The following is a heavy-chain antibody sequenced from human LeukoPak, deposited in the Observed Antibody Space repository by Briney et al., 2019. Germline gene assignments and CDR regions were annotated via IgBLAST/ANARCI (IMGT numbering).Heavy chain of an antibody. CDR1: GGSISSSSYY. D-gene: IGHD5-24*01. V-gene: IGHV4-39*07. CDR3: ARLRRDGYYFDY. J-gene: IGHJ4*02. Sequence: PXETLSLTCTVSGGSISSSSYYWSWIRQPPGKGLEWIGEINHSGSTNYNPSLKSRVTISVDTSKNQFSLKLSSVTAADTAVYYCARLRRDGYYFDYWGQGILVTVSS. CDR2: INHSGST.